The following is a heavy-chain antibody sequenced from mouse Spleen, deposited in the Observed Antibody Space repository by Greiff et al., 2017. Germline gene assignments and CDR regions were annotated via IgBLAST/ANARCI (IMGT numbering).Heavy chain of an antibody. V-gene: IGHV1-59*01. CDR3: ARGSYRYDDGWYFDV. CDR2: IDPSDSYT. J-gene: IGHJ1*01. CDR1: GYTFTSYW. Sequence: QVQLRQPGAELVRPGTSVKLSCKASGYTFTSYWMHWVKQRPGQGLEWIGVIDPSDSYTNYNQKFKGKATLTVDTSSSTAYMQLSSLTSEDSAVYYCARGSYRYDDGWYFDVWGAGTTVTVSS. D-gene: IGHD2-14*01.